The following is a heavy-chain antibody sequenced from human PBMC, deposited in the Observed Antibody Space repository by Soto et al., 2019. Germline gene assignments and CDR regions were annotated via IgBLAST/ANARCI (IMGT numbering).Heavy chain of an antibody. CDR3: SRWRRYGSGSYYWFNYIYP. CDR2: IIPFFDTA. Sequence: SVKVSCKASGGTFSSHAFSWVRQAPGQGLEWMGDIIPFFDTADYAQKFQGRVTITADESTSTAYMELSSLRSEDTAVYYCSRWRRYGSGSYYWFNYIYPWGQGTAVTVSS. J-gene: IGHJ5*02. V-gene: IGHV1-69*13. CDR1: GGTFSSHA. D-gene: IGHD3-10*01.